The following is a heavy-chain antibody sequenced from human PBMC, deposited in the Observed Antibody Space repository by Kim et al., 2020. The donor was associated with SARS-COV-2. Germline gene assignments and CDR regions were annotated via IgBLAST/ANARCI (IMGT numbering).Heavy chain of an antibody. Sequence: SETLSLTCTVSGGSISSYYWSWIRQPPGKGLEWIGYIYYSGSTNYNPSLKSRVTISVDTSKNQFSLKLSSVTAADTAVYYCARVEGGGWYDFLFDYWGQGTLVTVSS. CDR3: ARVEGGGWYDFLFDY. D-gene: IGHD6-19*01. CDR1: GGSISSYY. CDR2: IYYSGST. V-gene: IGHV4-59*01. J-gene: IGHJ4*02.